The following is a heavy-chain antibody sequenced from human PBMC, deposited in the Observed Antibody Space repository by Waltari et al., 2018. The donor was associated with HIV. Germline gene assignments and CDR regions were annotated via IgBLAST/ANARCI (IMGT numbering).Heavy chain of an antibody. Sequence: EVQLVESGGGLVQPGGSLRLSCAASGFTVSSNHMSWVRQAPGKGLECVSVIYSGGSTYYADSWKGRFTISRDNSKNTLYLQMNSLRAEDTAVYYCARDYGGNSFYYYYAMDVWGQGTTVTVSS. J-gene: IGHJ6*02. CDR3: ARDYGGNSFYYYYAMDV. V-gene: IGHV3-66*01. D-gene: IGHD4-17*01. CDR2: IYSGGST. CDR1: GFTVSSNH.